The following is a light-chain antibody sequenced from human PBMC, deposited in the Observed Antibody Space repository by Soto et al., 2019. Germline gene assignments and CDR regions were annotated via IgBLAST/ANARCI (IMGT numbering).Light chain of an antibody. CDR1: QSISSW. CDR3: QQYNSYPWT. V-gene: IGKV1-5*03. Sequence: DIQMTQSPSTLSASVGDRVTITCRASQSISSWLAWYQQKPGKAPKLLIYKASSLESGVPSRFSGSGSGTEFTLTIGSLQPDDFAPYYCQQYNSYPWTFGQGTKVEIK. CDR2: KAS. J-gene: IGKJ1*01.